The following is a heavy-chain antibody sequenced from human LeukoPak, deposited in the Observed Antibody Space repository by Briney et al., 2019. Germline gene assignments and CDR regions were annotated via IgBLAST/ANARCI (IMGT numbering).Heavy chain of an antibody. Sequence: GGSLRLSCAASGFTFDDYAMHWVRQAPGKGLEWVSLISWDGGSTYYADSVKGRFTISRDNSKNSLYLQMNSLRAEDTALYYCAKDREQQLLGGYMDVWGKGTTVTVSS. J-gene: IGHJ6*03. V-gene: IGHV3-43D*03. CDR3: AKDREQQLLGGYMDV. D-gene: IGHD6-13*01. CDR1: GFTFDDYA. CDR2: ISWDGGST.